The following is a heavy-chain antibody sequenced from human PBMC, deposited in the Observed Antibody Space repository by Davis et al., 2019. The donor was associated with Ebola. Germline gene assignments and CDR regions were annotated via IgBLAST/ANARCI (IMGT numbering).Heavy chain of an antibody. CDR2: ISAYNGNT. D-gene: IGHD4-17*01. CDR1: GYTFNSHG. J-gene: IGHJ6*02. Sequence: AASVKVSCKASGYTFNSHGISWVRQAPGQGLEWMGWISAYNGNTNYAQKLQGRDTMTTDTSTSTAYMELRSLRSDDTAVYYCAREGRHDYGDIRVQRHGMDVWGQGTAVTVSS. CDR3: AREGRHDYGDIRVQRHGMDV. V-gene: IGHV1-18*01.